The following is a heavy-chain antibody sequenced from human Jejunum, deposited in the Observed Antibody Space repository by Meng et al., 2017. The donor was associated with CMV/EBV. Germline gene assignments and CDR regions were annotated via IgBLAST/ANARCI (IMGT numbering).Heavy chain of an antibody. Sequence: SHWESLVRPSPARGLEWIAEISATERANHNPSLGGRVTISVDRTKNQVSLRLNSVTTADTAVDYCARGRCARTSWYAGALDYWGQGILVTVSS. V-gene: IGHV4-4*02. CDR3: ARGRCARTSWYAGALDY. D-gene: IGHD2-2*01. CDR2: ISATERA. CDR1: SHW. J-gene: IGHJ4*02.